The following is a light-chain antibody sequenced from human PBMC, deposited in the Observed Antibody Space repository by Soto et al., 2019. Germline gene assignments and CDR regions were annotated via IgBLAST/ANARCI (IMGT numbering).Light chain of an antibody. Sequence: DIQMTQSPSTLSASVGDRVTITCRASQSIASWLAWYQQKPGKAPKVLIYAASSLESGVPSRFSGSGSGTDFTLTISSLQPDDFATYYCQQYNSYRWTFGQGTKVEIK. CDR2: AAS. J-gene: IGKJ1*01. V-gene: IGKV1-5*01. CDR3: QQYNSYRWT. CDR1: QSIASW.